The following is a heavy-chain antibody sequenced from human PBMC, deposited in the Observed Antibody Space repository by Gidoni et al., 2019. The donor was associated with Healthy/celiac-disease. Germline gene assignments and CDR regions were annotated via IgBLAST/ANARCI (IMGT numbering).Heavy chain of an antibody. J-gene: IGHJ5*02. CDR2: INHSGST. Sequence: QVQLQQWGAGLWKPSETLSLTCAVHGGSFSGYSWSWIRQPPGKGLEWIGEINHSGSTNSNPSLKSPVTLSLDTSKNQFSLKLSSVTAADTAVYYCARGVVVPAESNWFDPWGQGTRVTVSS. CDR1: GGSFSGYS. V-gene: IGHV4-34*01. D-gene: IGHD2-2*01. CDR3: ARGVVVPAESNWFDP.